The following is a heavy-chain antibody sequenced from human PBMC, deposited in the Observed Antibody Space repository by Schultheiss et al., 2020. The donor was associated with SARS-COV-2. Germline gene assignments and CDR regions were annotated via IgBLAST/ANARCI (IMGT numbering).Heavy chain of an antibody. J-gene: IGHJ4*02. D-gene: IGHD2-15*01. Sequence: GESLKISCKGSGYSFTSYWIGWVRQMPGKGLEWMGIIYPGDSVIKYSPSFQGQVTISADKSISTAYLQWRSLKASDTAMYFCARQGGRFSGRLDYWGQGTLVTVSS. V-gene: IGHV5-51*01. CDR2: IYPGDSVI. CDR3: ARQGGRFSGRLDY. CDR1: GYSFTSYW.